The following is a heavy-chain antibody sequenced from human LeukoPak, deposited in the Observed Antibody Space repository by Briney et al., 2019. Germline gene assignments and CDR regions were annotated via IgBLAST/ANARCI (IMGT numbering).Heavy chain of an antibody. CDR1: GFTFSSYW. CDR2: IKQDGSEK. V-gene: IGHV3-7*01. CDR3: ARGGSIAARRVLYYYYYYMDV. D-gene: IGHD6-6*01. J-gene: IGHJ6*03. Sequence: PGGSLRLSCAASGFTFSSYWMSWVRQAPGKGLEWVANIKQDGSEKYYVDSVKGRFTISRDNAKNSLYLQMNSLRAEDTAVYYCARGGSIAARRVLYYYYYYMDVWGKGTTVTVSS.